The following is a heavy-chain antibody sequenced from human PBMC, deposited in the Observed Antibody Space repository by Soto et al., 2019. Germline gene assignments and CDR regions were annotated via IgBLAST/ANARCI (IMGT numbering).Heavy chain of an antibody. CDR1: GFTFSNYA. J-gene: IGHJ4*02. CDR2: ISHKSSAI. V-gene: IGHV3-48*02. Sequence: EVQLVESGGGLVQPGGSLRLSCAASGFTFSNYAMNWVRQAPGKGLEWVSYISHKSSAIYHADSVKGRFTISRDNAKNTLYLQLNSLRDDDTAVYYCARDPYSSTTVTKKDYWGQGTLVTVSS. D-gene: IGHD4-17*01. CDR3: ARDPYSSTTVTKKDY.